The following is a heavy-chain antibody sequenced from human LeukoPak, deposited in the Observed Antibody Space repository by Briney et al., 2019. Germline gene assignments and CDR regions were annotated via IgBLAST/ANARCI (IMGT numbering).Heavy chain of an antibody. J-gene: IGHJ6*03. CDR1: GGSFRSST. V-gene: IGHV1-69*05. D-gene: IGHD6-13*01. CDR3: ARAIAAAYYYYYMDV. CDR2: TIPIFGAP. Sequence: SVKVSCKVSGGSFRSSTFARVRQAPGRGLEWMGGTIPIFGAPNYALEFQGRATITTDESTSTAYMELCSLRSEDTAVYYCARAIAAAYYYYYMDVWGKGTTVTVSS.